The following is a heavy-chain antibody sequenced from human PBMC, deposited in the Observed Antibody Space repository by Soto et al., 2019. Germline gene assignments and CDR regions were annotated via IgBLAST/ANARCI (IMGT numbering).Heavy chain of an antibody. J-gene: IGHJ6*02. CDR2: INHSGST. V-gene: IGHV4-34*01. Sequence: PSETLSLTCAVYGGSFSCYYWSWIRQPPGKGLEWIGEINHSGSTNYNPSLKSRVTISVDTSKNQFSLKLSSVTAADTAVYYCARVRGQIEARPRGYYYYSGMDVWGQWTTVTVSS. D-gene: IGHD6-6*01. CDR3: ARVRGQIEARPRGYYYYSGMDV. CDR1: GGSFSCYY.